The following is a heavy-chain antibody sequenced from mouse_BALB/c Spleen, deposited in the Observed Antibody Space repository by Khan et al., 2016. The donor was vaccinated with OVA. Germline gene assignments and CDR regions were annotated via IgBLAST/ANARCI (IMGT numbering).Heavy chain of an antibody. D-gene: IGHD2-4*01. CDR1: GYTFTNYA. V-gene: IGHV9-2*02. CDR3: ARLDDYGGWFAY. J-gene: IGHJ3*01. Sequence: QIQLVQSGPELKKPGETVKISCKASGYTFTNYAMHWVKQAPGKGLKWMCWKYTNTGEPTYGDDFKGRFAFSLETSASTAYLQLNNLKNEDMATYFCARLDDYGGWFAYWGQGTLVTVSS. CDR2: KYTNTGEP.